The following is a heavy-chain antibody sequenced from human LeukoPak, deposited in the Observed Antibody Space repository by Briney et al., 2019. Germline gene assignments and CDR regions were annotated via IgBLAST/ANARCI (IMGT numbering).Heavy chain of an antibody. CDR1: GDTFRSNA. CDR3: ARGITSGPYYYYYMDV. Sequence: SSVKVSCKVSGDTFRSNAVSWVRQGPRQGLEWMGGIIPIFGITNYAQKFQGRITVTADKSTSTAYMELSSLRSEDTAVYYCARGITSGPYYYYYMDVWAKGTTVTVSS. D-gene: IGHD3-3*01. CDR2: IIPIFGIT. J-gene: IGHJ6*03. V-gene: IGHV1-69*17.